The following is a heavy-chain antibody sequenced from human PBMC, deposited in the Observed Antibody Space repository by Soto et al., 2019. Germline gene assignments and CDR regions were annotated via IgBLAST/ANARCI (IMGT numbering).Heavy chain of an antibody. CDR1: GGSISSGGYS. J-gene: IGHJ6*02. CDR2: IYHSGST. V-gene: IGHV4-30-2*01. Sequence: TLSLTCAVSGGSISSGGYSWSWIRQPPGKGLEWIGYIYHSGSTYYNPSLKSRVTISVDRSKNQFSLKLSSVTAADTAVYYCAREVVTPEDYYYGMDVWGQGTTVTVSS. D-gene: IGHD2-21*02. CDR3: AREVVTPEDYYYGMDV.